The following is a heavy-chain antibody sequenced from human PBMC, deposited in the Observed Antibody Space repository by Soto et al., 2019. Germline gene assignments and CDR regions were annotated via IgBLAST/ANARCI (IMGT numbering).Heavy chain of an antibody. V-gene: IGHV4-31*03. J-gene: IGHJ3*02. D-gene: IGHD6-6*01. CDR2: IYYTGNT. Sequence: SETLSLTCTVSGGSISSGGYYWSWIRQHPEKGLEWIGYIYYTGNTYYNASLKSRVTISVDTSNNQFSLKLSSVAAADTAVYYCARVGISSSDAFDIWGQGTTVTVSS. CDR3: ARVGISSSDAFDI. CDR1: GGSISSGGYY.